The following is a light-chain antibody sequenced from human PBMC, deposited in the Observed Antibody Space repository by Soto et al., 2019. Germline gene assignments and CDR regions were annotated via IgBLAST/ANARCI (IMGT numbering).Light chain of an antibody. CDR2: GAS. CDR1: QSVSSN. CDR3: QQYNNWPGT. V-gene: IGKV3-15*01. Sequence: EIVMTQSPATLSVCPGERATLSCRASQSVSSNLAWYQQKPGQSPRLLIFGASIRATGIPARFSGSGSGTEFTLTIGSLQSEDCALYYCQQYNNWPGTFGQGTKVDIK. J-gene: IGKJ1*01.